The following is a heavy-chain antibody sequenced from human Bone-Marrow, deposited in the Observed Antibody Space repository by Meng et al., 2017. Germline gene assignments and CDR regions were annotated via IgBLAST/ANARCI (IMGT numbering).Heavy chain of an antibody. Sequence: VHLVESRGDMVKPGWSLSLSCAASGFYFNNAWMSWVRQAPGKGVEWVGRIKSKTDGGTTDYAAPVKGRFTISRDDSKNTLYLQMNSLKTEDTAVYYCTTHDYGDYWGQGTLVTVSS. CDR3: TTHDYGDY. J-gene: IGHJ4*02. CDR1: GFYFNNAW. CDR2: IKSKTDGGTT. V-gene: IGHV3-15*01.